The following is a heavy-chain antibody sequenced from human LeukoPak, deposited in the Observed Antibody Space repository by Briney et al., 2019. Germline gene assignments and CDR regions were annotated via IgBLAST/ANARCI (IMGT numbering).Heavy chain of an antibody. CDR2: INSDGSST. CDR1: GFTFSSYW. V-gene: IGHV3-74*01. J-gene: IGHJ6*03. D-gene: IGHD3-3*01. Sequence: GGSLRLSCAASGFTFSSYWMHWVRQAPGKGLVWVSRINSDGSSTSYADSAKGRFTISRDNAKNTLYLQMNSLRAEDTAVYYCARGAFTYYDFWSGYSRGRPEFSYYYYMDVWGKGTTVTVSS. CDR3: ARGAFTYYDFWSGYSRGRPEFSYYYYMDV.